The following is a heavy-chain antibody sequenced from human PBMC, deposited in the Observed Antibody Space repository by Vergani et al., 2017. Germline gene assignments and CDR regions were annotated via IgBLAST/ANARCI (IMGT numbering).Heavy chain of an antibody. Sequence: VQLVESGGGLVQPGGSLRLSCAASGFTVSSNYMSWVRQAPGKGLEWVSVIYSGGSTYYADSVKGRFTISRDNSKNTLYLQMNSLRAEDTAVYYCARDLGHDDGGQSGDYWGQGTLVTVSS. CDR2: IYSGGST. D-gene: IGHD4-23*01. J-gene: IGHJ4*02. CDR1: GFTVSSNY. CDR3: ARDLGHDDGGQSGDY. V-gene: IGHV3-66*02.